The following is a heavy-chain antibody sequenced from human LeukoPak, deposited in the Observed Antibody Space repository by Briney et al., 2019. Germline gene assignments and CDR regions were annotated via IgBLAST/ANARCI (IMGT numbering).Heavy chain of an antibody. CDR2: IYTCGCT. CDR3: ARGPPHPIYGDYLIYYFDY. CDR1: GGPISCYY. Sequence: SDTLSLPCSLSGGPISCYYWSWIRQPAGKGLEWIGCIYTCGCTNYNPSLKSRLTMSVDTSKNQFSLKLSSVTAADTAVYYCARGPPHPIYGDYLIYYFDYWGQGTLVTDSS. J-gene: IGHJ4*02. V-gene: IGHV4-4*07. D-gene: IGHD4-17*01.